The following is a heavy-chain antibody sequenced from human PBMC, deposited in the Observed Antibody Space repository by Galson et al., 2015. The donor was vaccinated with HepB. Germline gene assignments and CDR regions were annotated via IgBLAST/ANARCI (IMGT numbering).Heavy chain of an antibody. Sequence: SVKVSCKASGYTFTSFGISWVRQAPGQGLEWMGGISADNGNIKYAQKFRGRVTMTTDTSTSTAYMELGSLRSDDTAVYYCASEPRTFFGGRNYGLDVWGQGTTVTVSS. V-gene: IGHV1-18*01. D-gene: IGHD4-23*01. J-gene: IGHJ6*02. CDR2: ISADNGNI. CDR1: GYTFTSFG. CDR3: ASEPRTFFGGRNYGLDV.